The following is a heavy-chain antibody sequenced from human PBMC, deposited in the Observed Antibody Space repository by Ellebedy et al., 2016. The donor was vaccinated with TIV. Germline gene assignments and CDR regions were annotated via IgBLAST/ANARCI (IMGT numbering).Heavy chain of an antibody. D-gene: IGHD4-17*01. CDR2: ISSSSSTI. Sequence: GGSLRLXXAASGFTFSSYSMNWVRQAPGKGLEWGSYISSSSSTIYYADSVKGRFTISRDNAKNSLYLQMNSLRDEDTAVYYCARGPLYGDYPNWFDPWGQGTLVTVSS. CDR1: GFTFSSYS. CDR3: ARGPLYGDYPNWFDP. V-gene: IGHV3-48*02. J-gene: IGHJ5*02.